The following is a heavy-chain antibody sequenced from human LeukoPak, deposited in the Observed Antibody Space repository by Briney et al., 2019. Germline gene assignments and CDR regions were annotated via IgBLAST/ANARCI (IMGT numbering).Heavy chain of an antibody. CDR3: ARDLYSSGWGYFDY. Sequence: SETLSLTCTVSGGSISSGGYYWSWIRQHPGKGLEWIGYIYYSGSTNYNPALKSRVTISVDTSKNQFSLKLSSVAAADTAVYYCARDLYSSGWGYFDYWGQGTLVTVSS. D-gene: IGHD6-19*01. CDR1: GGSISSGGYY. V-gene: IGHV4-31*03. CDR2: IYYSGST. J-gene: IGHJ4*02.